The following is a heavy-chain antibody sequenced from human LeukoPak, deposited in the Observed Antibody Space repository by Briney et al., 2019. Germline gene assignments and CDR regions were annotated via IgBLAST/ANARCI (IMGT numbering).Heavy chain of an antibody. CDR3: ARDSGYETSLDY. Sequence: GGSLRLSCAASGFTFSSYSMNWVRQAPGKGLEWVSSISSSSSYIYYADSVKGRFTISRDNAKNSLYLQMNSLRAEDTAAYYCARDSGYETSLDYWGQGTLVTVSS. CDR1: GFTFSSYS. CDR2: ISSSSSYI. D-gene: IGHD5-12*01. J-gene: IGHJ4*02. V-gene: IGHV3-21*01.